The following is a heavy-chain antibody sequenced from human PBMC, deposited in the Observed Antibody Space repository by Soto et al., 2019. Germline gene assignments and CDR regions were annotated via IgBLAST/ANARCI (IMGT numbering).Heavy chain of an antibody. CDR2: ISGSGGST. CDR1: GFTFSSYA. CDR3: AKDQCSSTSCYRTFDH. Sequence: GGSLRLSCAASGFTFSSYAMSWFRQAPGKGLEWVSAISGSGGSTYYADSVKGRFTISRDNSKNTLYLQMNSLRAEDTAVYYCAKDQCSSTSCYRTFDHWGQGTLVTVSS. J-gene: IGHJ4*02. D-gene: IGHD2-2*02. V-gene: IGHV3-23*01.